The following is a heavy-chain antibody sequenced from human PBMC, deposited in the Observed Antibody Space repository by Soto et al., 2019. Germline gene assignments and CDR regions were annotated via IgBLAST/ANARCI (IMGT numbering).Heavy chain of an antibody. D-gene: IGHD2-2*02. Sequence: QVQLVQSGAEVKKPGSSVKVSCKASGGTFSNTAFIWVRQAPGQGLEWMGGIIPIFGAPNYAQKFQGRLMISADDSASKAYMELSSLRSEDTAVYYCARGSCSSTSCYKEYYFDLWGQGTLVTVSS. CDR3: ARGSCSSTSCYKEYYFDL. V-gene: IGHV1-69*01. CDR2: IIPIFGAP. CDR1: GGTFSNTA. J-gene: IGHJ4*02.